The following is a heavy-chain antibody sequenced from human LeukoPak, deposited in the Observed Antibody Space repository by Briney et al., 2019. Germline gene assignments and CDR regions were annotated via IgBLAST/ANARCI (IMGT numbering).Heavy chain of an antibody. CDR2: INWNGGST. V-gene: IGHV3-20*04. CDR3: AKEIYGDPTGGRFQH. Sequence: GGSLRLSCAASGLTFDDYGMSWVRQAPGKGLEWVSGINWNGGSTGYADSVKGRFTISRDNAKNSLYLQMNSLRAEDTAVFYCAKEIYGDPTGGRFQHWGQGTLVTVSS. CDR1: GLTFDDYG. D-gene: IGHD4-17*01. J-gene: IGHJ1*01.